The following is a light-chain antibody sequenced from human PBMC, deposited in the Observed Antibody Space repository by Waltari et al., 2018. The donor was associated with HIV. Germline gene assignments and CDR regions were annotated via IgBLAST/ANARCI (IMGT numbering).Light chain of an antibody. CDR1: QSITTS. Sequence: DIQLTTVPSPLSASVGDRVTITCRASQSITTSLAWYQQKPGKAPKFLIYKASSLNSGVPSRFSGRGSGTDFTLTINSLQSDDFATYYCQQYHDYSTFGQGTKVEI. CDR3: QQYHDYST. CDR2: KAS. J-gene: IGKJ1*01. V-gene: IGKV1-5*03.